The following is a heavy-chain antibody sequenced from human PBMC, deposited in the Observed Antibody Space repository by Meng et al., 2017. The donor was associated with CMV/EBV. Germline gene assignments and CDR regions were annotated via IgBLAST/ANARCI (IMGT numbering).Heavy chain of an antibody. CDR3: ARDITPSPVNYYYYYGMDV. CDR2: IRYDGSNK. Sequence: GESLKISCAASGFTFSSYGMHWVRQAPGKGLEWVAFIRYDGSNKYYADSVKGRFTISRDNSKNTLYLQMNSLRAEDTAVYYCARDITPSPVNYYYYYGMDVWGQGTTVTVSS. J-gene: IGHJ6*02. CDR1: GFTFSSYG. D-gene: IGHD3-16*02. V-gene: IGHV3-30*02.